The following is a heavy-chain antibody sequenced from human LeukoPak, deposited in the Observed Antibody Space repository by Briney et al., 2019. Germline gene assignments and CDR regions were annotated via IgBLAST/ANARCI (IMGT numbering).Heavy chain of an antibody. J-gene: IGHJ4*02. CDR3: ARGSWLVPPTDY. V-gene: IGHV3-48*03. Sequence: PGGSLRLSCAASGFTFSSYEMNWVRRAPGKGLEWVSYISSSGSTIYYADSVKGRFTISRDNAKNSLYLQMNSLRAEDTSIYYCARGSWLVPPTDYWGQGTLVTVSS. CDR2: ISSSGSTI. D-gene: IGHD6-19*01. CDR1: GFTFSSYE.